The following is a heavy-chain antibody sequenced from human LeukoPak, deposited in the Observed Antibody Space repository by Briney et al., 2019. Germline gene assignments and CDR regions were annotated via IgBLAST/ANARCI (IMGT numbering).Heavy chain of an antibody. Sequence: GGSLRLSCAASGFTFSSYGMHWVHQAPGKGLEWVAVISYDGSNKYYADSVKGRFTISRDNSKNTLYLQMNSLRAEDTAVYYCAKGRPTVAAGSEYWGQGTLVSVSS. CDR2: ISYDGSNK. D-gene: IGHD6-19*01. CDR1: GFTFSSYG. CDR3: AKGRPTVAAGSEY. V-gene: IGHV3-30*18. J-gene: IGHJ4*02.